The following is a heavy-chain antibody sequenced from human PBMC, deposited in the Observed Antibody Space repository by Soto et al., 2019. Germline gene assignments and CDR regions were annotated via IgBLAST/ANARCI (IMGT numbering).Heavy chain of an antibody. Sequence: QVQVFQSGAEVKKPGSSVRVSCKVSGGTLNSQSITWVRQAPGQGLEWMGGIIPMFGTPTDAQMFRGRVTISADTSTSTVYMELRSLSSQDTAVYYCATSLAARRKPYNWLDAWGQGTLVTVSS. CDR3: ATSLAARRKPYNWLDA. D-gene: IGHD6-6*01. J-gene: IGHJ5*02. V-gene: IGHV1-69*06. CDR1: GGTLNSQS. CDR2: IIPMFGTP.